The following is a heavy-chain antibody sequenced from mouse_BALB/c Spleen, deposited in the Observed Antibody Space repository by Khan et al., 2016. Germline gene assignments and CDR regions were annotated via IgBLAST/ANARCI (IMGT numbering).Heavy chain of an antibody. CDR2: LRSKSYNYAT. CDR3: VGGIISGCYGFAGFGY. CDR1: GFTFNTYA. Sequence: EVQLVESGGGLVQPKGSLKLSCAASGFTFNTYAMNWVRQAPGKGLEWVARLRSKSYNYATYYADSVKDRFTISRDDSQSMLYLQMNNLRAEDTAMYYGVGGIISGCYGFAGFGYWGQGTLVTVSA. J-gene: IGHJ3*01. V-gene: IGHV10-1*02. D-gene: IGHD1-1*01.